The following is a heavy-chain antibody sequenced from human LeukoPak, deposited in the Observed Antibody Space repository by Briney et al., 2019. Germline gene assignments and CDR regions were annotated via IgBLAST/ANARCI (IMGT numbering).Heavy chain of an antibody. V-gene: IGHV1-69*05. CDR2: IIPIFGTA. Sequence: ASVKVSCKASGGTFSSYAISWVRQAPGQGLEWMGRIIPIFGTANYAQKFQGRVTITTDESTSTAYMELSSLRSEDTAVYYCARDPRLNNWFDPWGKGTLVTVSS. D-gene: IGHD4/OR15-4a*01. J-gene: IGHJ5*02. CDR1: GGTFSSYA. CDR3: ARDPRLNNWFDP.